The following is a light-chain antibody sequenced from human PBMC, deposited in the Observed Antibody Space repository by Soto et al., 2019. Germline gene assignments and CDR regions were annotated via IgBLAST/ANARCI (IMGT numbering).Light chain of an antibody. V-gene: IGLV3-21*02. J-gene: IGLJ2*01. Sequence: SYELTQPPSVSVAPGQTARITCGGNNIGSKSVHWYQQKPGQAPVLVVYDESDRPSGIPERFSGSNSGNTATLTISRVEAGDEADYYCQVWDSSSDHVVFGGGTQLTVL. CDR3: QVWDSSSDHVV. CDR2: DES. CDR1: NIGSKS.